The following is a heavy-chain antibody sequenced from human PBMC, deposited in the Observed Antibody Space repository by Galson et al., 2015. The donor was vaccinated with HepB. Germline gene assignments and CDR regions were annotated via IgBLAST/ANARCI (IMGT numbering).Heavy chain of an antibody. CDR3: AREVAVYYYYYGMDV. Sequence: SLRLSCAASGFTFSSYSMNWVRQAPGKGLEWVSSISSSSSYIYYADSVKGRFTISRDNAKNSLYLQMNSLRAEDTAVYYCAREVAVYYYYYGMDVWGQGTTVTVSS. D-gene: IGHD6-19*01. V-gene: IGHV3-21*01. CDR2: ISSSSSYI. CDR1: GFTFSSYS. J-gene: IGHJ6*02.